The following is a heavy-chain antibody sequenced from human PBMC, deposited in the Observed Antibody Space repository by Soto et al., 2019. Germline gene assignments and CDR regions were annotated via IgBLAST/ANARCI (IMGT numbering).Heavy chain of an antibody. CDR2: IYYSGST. J-gene: IGHJ4*02. CDR1: GGSISSGGYS. CDR3: ARHGPYDSSGSHWVYFDY. D-gene: IGHD3-22*01. Sequence: SETLSLTCAVSGGSISSGGYSWSWIRQPPGKGLEWIGYIYYSGSTNYNPSLKSRVTISVDTSKNQFSLKLSSVTAADTAVYYCARHGPYDSSGSHWVYFDYWGQGTLVTVSS. V-gene: IGHV4-61*08.